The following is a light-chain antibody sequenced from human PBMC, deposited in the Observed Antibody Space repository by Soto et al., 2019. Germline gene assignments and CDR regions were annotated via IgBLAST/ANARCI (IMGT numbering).Light chain of an antibody. J-gene: IGKJ2*01. Sequence: IQLTQTPSTLSASVGDRVTIACRASQSVSPWLAWYQQKPGKAPKLLIYDVSNLQSGVPSRFSGSGSGTEFTLTISGLPPDDFATYYCQQYNTYSHTFGQGTKLEIK. CDR3: QQYNTYSHT. V-gene: IGKV1-5*01. CDR1: QSVSPW. CDR2: DVS.